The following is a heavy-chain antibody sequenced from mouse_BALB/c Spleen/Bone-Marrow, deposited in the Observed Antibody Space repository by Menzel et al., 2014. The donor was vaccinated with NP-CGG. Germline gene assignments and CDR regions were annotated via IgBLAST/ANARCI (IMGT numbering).Heavy chain of an antibody. CDR2: IRSKSNNFAT. CDR3: VRGIYYYGSNYKNSALDY. CDR1: GFTFNTFA. D-gene: IGHD1-1*01. J-gene: IGHJ4*01. V-gene: IGHV10-1*02. Sequence: EVMLVESGGGLVQPKGLLKLSCAASGFTFNTFAMNWVRQAPGKGLEWVARIRSKSNNFATYYADSVKDRFTISRDDSQSMLYLQVNNLKTEDTAMYYCVRGIYYYGSNYKNSALDYWGQGTSVTVSS.